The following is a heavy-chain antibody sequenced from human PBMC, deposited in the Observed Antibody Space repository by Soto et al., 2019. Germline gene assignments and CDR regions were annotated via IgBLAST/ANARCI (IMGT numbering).Heavy chain of an antibody. D-gene: IGHD6-13*01. CDR3: AKFWGPVTAAVDDY. V-gene: IGHV3-30*18. CDR1: GFAFRNFG. CDR2: ISYDGNIK. J-gene: IGHJ4*02. Sequence: GGSLRLSCAASGFAFRNFGMQWVRQVPGKGLEWMASISYDGNIKKSADSVKGRFTISRDNSKNTLYLQMNSLRSEDTAVYYCAKFWGPVTAAVDDYWGQGTLVTVSS.